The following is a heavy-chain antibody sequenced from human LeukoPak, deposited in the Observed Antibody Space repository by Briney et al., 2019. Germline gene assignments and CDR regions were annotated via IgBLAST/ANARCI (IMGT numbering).Heavy chain of an antibody. CDR3: AKDYTSHYYDSTGRPRGYFQH. Sequence: GGSLRPFWAADGFTFSSYAMSCVRLAAGKGLEWVSSISGSGGSTSYAASGKGWLTISRDNSKGTLYLQMNSLRAEDTAVYYCAKDYTSHYYDSTGRPRGYFQHWGQGTLVTVSS. CDR1: GFTFSSYA. CDR2: ISGSGGST. V-gene: IGHV3-23*01. D-gene: IGHD3-22*01. J-gene: IGHJ1*01.